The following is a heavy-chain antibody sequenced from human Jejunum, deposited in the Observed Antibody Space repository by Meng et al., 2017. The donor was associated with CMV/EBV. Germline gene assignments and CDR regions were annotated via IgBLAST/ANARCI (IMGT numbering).Heavy chain of an antibody. J-gene: IGHJ4*02. D-gene: IGHD6-6*01. Sequence: LGGGGPVMRTAASTRPPCAASGCTFGTNASNWCRQAPGNGGEGFSTVRQGYTSTYSAYSVKRRFTITRDKSKNTLYVQMNRRSAEDTAVDYYEKLHPSTTSSFFDYWGQGTLVTVSS. CDR2: VRQGYTST. V-gene: IGHV3-23*01. CDR3: EKLHPSTTSSFFDY. CDR1: GCTFGTNA.